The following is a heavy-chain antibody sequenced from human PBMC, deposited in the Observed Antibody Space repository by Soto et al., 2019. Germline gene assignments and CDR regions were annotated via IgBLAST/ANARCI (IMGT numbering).Heavy chain of an antibody. D-gene: IGHD3-3*01. Sequence: SVKVSCKASGFTFTSSAVQWVRQARGQRLEWIGWIVVGSGNTNYAQKFQDRVTMTRDMSTSTAYMELSSLRSEDTAVYYCARDDFWSGYSYYYYYMDVWGKGTTVTVSS. J-gene: IGHJ6*03. CDR1: GFTFTSSA. CDR2: IVVGSGNT. V-gene: IGHV1-58*01. CDR3: ARDDFWSGYSYYYYYMDV.